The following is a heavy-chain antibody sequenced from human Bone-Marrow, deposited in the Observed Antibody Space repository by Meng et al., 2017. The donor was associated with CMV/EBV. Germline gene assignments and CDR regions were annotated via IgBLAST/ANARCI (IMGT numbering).Heavy chain of an antibody. J-gene: IGHJ4*02. CDR1: GGSVSSSRYY. V-gene: IGHV4-39*07. D-gene: IGHD5-12*01. CDR2: IYYGGDT. CDR3: ARASVEGMATAFDY. Sequence: SETLSLTCTVSGGSVSSSRYYWGWIRQPPGKGLEWIGSIYYGGDTYYNPSLKSRVTISVDTSKNQFSLKLSSVTAADTAVYYCARASVEGMATAFDYWGQGTLVTVSS.